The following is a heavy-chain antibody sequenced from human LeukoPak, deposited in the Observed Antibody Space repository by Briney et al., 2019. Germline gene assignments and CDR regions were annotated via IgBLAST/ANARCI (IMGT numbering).Heavy chain of an antibody. CDR3: AREGYSSMEDAFDI. V-gene: IGHV3-23*01. J-gene: IGHJ3*02. CDR1: GFTFSSYG. D-gene: IGHD6-19*01. CDR2: ISPSGDIL. Sequence: GGSLRLSCAASGFTFSSYGMNWVRQAPGKGLEWVSGISPSGDILYYADSVKGQFTISRDNSKNTVYLQMNSLRAEDTAVYYCAREGYSSMEDAFDIWGQGTMVTVSS.